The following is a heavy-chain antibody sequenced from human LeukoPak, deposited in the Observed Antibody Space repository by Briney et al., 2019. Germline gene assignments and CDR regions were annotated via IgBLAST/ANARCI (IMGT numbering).Heavy chain of an antibody. Sequence: PSETLSLTCTVSGGSISSYYWSWIRQPAGKGLEWIGRIYTSGSTNYNPSLKSRVTMSVDMSKNQFSLKLSSVTAADTAVYYCARTAQKISTILSSYYYYYYMDVWGKGTTVTVSS. D-gene: IGHD3-9*01. J-gene: IGHJ6*03. CDR1: GGSISSYY. CDR2: IYTSGST. V-gene: IGHV4-4*07. CDR3: ARTAQKISTILSSYYYYYYMDV.